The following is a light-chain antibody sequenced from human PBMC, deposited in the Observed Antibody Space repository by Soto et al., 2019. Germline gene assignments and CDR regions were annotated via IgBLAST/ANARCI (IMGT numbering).Light chain of an antibody. Sequence: EIVMTQSPAILYVSPGERVTLSCRASQTINSNLAWYQHKPGQAPRLVIYGASTRAAGIPARFSGSGSGTDFTLTVSSLQSEDFAVYYCQQYNNWPSITFGLGTRLE. CDR2: GAS. CDR1: QTINSN. CDR3: QQYNNWPSIT. J-gene: IGKJ5*01. V-gene: IGKV3D-15*01.